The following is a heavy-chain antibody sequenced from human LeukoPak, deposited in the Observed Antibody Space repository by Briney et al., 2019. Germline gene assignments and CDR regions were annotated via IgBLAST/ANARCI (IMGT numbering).Heavy chain of an antibody. CDR2: ISSSGSTI. CDR3: AAQILEWYPFDY. Sequence: GGSLRLSCAASGFTFSDYYMSWIRQAPGKGLEWVSYISSSGSTIYYADSVKGRFTISRDNAKNSLYLQMNSLRAEDTAVYYCAAQILEWYPFDYWGQGTLVTVSS. V-gene: IGHV3-11*01. CDR1: GFTFSDYY. D-gene: IGHD2-2*01. J-gene: IGHJ4*02.